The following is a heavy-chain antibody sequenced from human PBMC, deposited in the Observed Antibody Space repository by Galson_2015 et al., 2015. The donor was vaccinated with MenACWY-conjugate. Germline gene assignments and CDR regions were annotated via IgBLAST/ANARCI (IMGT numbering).Heavy chain of an antibody. CDR2: IVVGSGNT. CDR3: AAVGAGYYYDSSGDAFDI. J-gene: IGHJ3*02. Sequence: SVKVSCKASGFTFTSSAVQWVRQARGQRLEWIGWIVVGSGNTNYAQKFQERVTITRDMSTSTAYMELSSLRSEDTAVYYCAAVGAGYYYDSSGDAFDIWGQGAMVTVSS. V-gene: IGHV1-58*01. D-gene: IGHD3-22*01. CDR1: GFTFTSSA.